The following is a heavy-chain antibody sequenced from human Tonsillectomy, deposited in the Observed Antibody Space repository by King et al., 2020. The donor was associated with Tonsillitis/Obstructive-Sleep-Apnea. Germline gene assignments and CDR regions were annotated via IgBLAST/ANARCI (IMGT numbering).Heavy chain of an antibody. CDR3: AKINSPRAFDI. D-gene: IGHD5-18*01. Sequence: QLVQSGGGLVQTGRSLRDSCADSGFTFDDYAMHWVRHAPGKGLEWVSGISWNGFYISYADSVQGRFTISRDNAKKFLYLQMNSLRGEDTAFYYCAKINSPRAFDIWGQGTMVTVSS. V-gene: IGHV3-9*01. J-gene: IGHJ3*02. CDR2: ISWNGFYI. CDR1: GFTFDDYA.